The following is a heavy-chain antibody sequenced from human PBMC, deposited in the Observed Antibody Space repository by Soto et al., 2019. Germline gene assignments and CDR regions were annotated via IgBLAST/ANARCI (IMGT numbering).Heavy chain of an antibody. D-gene: IGHD6-25*01. V-gene: IGHV4-39*01. CDR2: IYFTGNT. CDR1: GGSITSSSHF. Sequence: SETLSLTCTAPGGSITSSSHFWGWVRQPPGKGLEWIGTIYFTGNTYYTPSLKSRLTMSIDTSKNEFSLRLNSVTAADTAVYYCAGQTFTIAAASYGRSNWFDPWGPGTLVTVS. CDR3: AGQTFTIAAASYGRSNWFDP. J-gene: IGHJ5*02.